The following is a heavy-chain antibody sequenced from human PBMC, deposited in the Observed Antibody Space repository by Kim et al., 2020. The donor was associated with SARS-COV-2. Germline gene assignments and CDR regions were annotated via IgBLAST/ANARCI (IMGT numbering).Heavy chain of an antibody. CDR3: ARRGRRELWFGELGSFDY. CDR1: GGSISSSSYY. Sequence: SETLSLTCTVSGGSISSSSYYWGWIRQPPGKGLEWIGSIYYSGSTYYNPSLKSRVTISVDTSKNQFSLKLSSVTAADTAVYYCARRGRRELWFGELGSFDYWGQGTLVTVSS. CDR2: IYYSGST. J-gene: IGHJ4*02. D-gene: IGHD3-10*01. V-gene: IGHV4-39*01.